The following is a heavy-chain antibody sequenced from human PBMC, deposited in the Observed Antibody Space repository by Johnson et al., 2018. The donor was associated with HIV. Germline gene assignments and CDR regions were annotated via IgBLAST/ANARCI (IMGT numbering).Heavy chain of an antibody. CDR3: ATSVEQWLVWNAFDI. CDR2: ISYDGNNK. D-gene: IGHD6-19*01. V-gene: IGHV3-30-3*01. CDR1: GSTFSSYA. J-gene: IGHJ3*02. Sequence: QVQLVESGGGVVQPGRSLRLSCVASGSTFSSYAMHWVRQAPGKGLEWGTVISYDGNNKYYADSVKGRFTISRDNSKNTLYLQMNSLRAEDTAVYYCATSVEQWLVWNAFDIWGQGTMVTVSS.